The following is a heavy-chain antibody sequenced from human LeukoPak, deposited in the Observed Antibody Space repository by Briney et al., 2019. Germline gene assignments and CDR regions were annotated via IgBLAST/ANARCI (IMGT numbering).Heavy chain of an antibody. Sequence: ASVKVSCKASGGTFSSYAISWVRQAPGQGLEWMGRIIPILGIANYAQKFQGRVTITVDKSTSTAYMELSSLRSEDTAVYYCARERAIFGVVIWSWFDPWGQGTLVTVSP. V-gene: IGHV1-69*04. J-gene: IGHJ5*02. CDR2: IIPILGIA. CDR3: ARERAIFGVVIWSWFDP. CDR1: GGTFSSYA. D-gene: IGHD3-3*01.